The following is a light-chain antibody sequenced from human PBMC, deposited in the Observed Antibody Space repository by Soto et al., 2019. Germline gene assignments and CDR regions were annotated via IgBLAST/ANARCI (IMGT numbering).Light chain of an antibody. V-gene: IGKV3D-11*01. CDR3: QQYNNWPLT. Sequence: EIVLTQSPATLSLSPGERATLSCRASQGVSSYLAWYQQKPGQAPRLLIYDASNRATGIPARFSGSGPGTEFTLTISSLQSEDFAVYYCQQYNNWPLTFGGGTKVDIK. J-gene: IGKJ4*01. CDR1: QGVSSY. CDR2: DAS.